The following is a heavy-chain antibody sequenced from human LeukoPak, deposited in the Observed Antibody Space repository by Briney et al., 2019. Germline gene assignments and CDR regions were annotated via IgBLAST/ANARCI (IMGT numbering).Heavy chain of an antibody. Sequence: PGGSLRLSCAASGFTVSRNYMSWVRQAPGKGLEWVSLTYSDGSTSYADSVKGRFTISRDNSKNTLSLQLNSLRTEDTAVYYCARDPATIMVVTDMNGFDIWGQGTLVTVSS. CDR3: ARDPATIMVVTDMNGFDI. D-gene: IGHD2-21*02. J-gene: IGHJ3*02. V-gene: IGHV3-53*01. CDR2: TYSDGST. CDR1: GFTVSRNY.